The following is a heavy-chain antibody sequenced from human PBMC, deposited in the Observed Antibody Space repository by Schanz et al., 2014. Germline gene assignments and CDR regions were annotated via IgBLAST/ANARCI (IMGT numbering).Heavy chain of an antibody. CDR3: AKDLYNYGIFDS. CDR2: MSGSGSTA. D-gene: IGHD3-16*01. Sequence: EVQLVESGGGLVQPRGSLRLSCAASEFSFSSYTMSWVRQAPGKGLEWVSGMSGSGSTADYADSVKGRFTISRDNSRKTLYLQMNSLRADDTAVYYCAKDLYNYGIFDSWGQGTLVTVSS. J-gene: IGHJ5*01. V-gene: IGHV3-23*04. CDR1: EFSFSSYT.